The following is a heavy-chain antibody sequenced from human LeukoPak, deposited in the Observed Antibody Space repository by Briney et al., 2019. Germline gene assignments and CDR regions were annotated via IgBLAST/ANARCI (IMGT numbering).Heavy chain of an antibody. J-gene: IGHJ4*02. CDR1: GYTCTGYY. V-gene: IGHV1-2*02. CDR3: ARDEGGYIDY. CDR2: INPNSGGT. Sequence: ASVKVSCKASGYTCTGYYMHWVRQPPGQGLEWMGWINPNSGGTNYAQKFQGRVTMTRDTSISTAYMELSRLISDDTAVYYCARDEGGYIDYWGQGTLVTVSS. D-gene: IGHD2-15*01.